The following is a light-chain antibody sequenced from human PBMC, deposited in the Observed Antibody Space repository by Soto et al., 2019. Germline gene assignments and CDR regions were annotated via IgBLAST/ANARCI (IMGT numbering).Light chain of an antibody. CDR1: QSISSY. J-gene: IGKJ5*01. CDR2: AAS. Sequence: DIQMTQSPSSLSASVGDRVSITCRASQSISSYLNWYQQKPGKAPKLLIYAASTLQSGVPSRFSGSGSGTEFTLTISSLQSEDFAVYYCQQYNNWFSITFGQGTRLEIK. V-gene: IGKV1-27*01. CDR3: QQYNNWFSIT.